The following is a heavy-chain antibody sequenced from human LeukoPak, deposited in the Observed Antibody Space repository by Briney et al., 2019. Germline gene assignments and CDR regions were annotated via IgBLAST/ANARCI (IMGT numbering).Heavy chain of an antibody. CDR3: AKEGIVVVPADDY. V-gene: IGHV3-30*02. J-gene: IGHJ4*02. CDR2: IRYDGSNK. Sequence: GGSLRLSCAASGFTFSSYGMHWVRQAPGKGLEWVAFIRYDGSNKYYADSVKGRFTISRDNSKNTLYLQMNSLRAGDTAVYYCAKEGIVVVPADDYWGQGTLVTVSS. CDR1: GFTFSSYG. D-gene: IGHD2-2*01.